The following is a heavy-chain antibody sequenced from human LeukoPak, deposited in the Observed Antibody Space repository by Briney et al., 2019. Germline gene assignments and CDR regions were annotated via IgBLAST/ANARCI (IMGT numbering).Heavy chain of an antibody. CDR3: ARRSGVGASPFDY. J-gene: IGHJ4*02. V-gene: IGHV4-39*01. Sequence: PSGTLSLTCTVSGGSISSSSYYWGWIRQPPGKGLEWIGTIYYSGSTYYNPSLKSRVTISVDTSKNQFSLKLSSVTAADTAVYFCARRSGVGASPFDYWGQGTLVTVSS. CDR2: IYYSGST. CDR1: GGSISSSSYY. D-gene: IGHD1-26*01.